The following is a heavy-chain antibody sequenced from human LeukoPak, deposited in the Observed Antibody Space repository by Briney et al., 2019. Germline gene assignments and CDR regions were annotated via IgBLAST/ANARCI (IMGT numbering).Heavy chain of an antibody. Sequence: ASVKVSCKASGYTFTSYGISWVRQAPGQGLEWMGWISAYNGNTNYAQKLQGRVTMTTDTSTSTAYMKLRSLRSDDTAMYYCARDDSASVAGTFDYWGQGTLVTVSS. J-gene: IGHJ4*02. CDR3: ARDDSASVAGTFDY. CDR1: GYTFTSYG. CDR2: ISAYNGNT. D-gene: IGHD6-19*01. V-gene: IGHV1-18*01.